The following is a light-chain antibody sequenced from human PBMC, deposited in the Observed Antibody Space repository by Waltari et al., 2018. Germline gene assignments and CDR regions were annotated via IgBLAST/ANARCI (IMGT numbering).Light chain of an antibody. CDR2: EVI. J-gene: IGLJ3*02. V-gene: IGLV2-23*02. Sequence: QSALTQPASVSGSPGQSITISCTGTSSDVGFYNLVSWYQQHPGKAPELVVYEVISRPSGVSNRFSCSKSGNTASLTISGLQAEDEADYYCCSYAGRNIWVFGGGTKLTVL. CDR1: SSDVGFYNL. CDR3: CSYAGRNIWV.